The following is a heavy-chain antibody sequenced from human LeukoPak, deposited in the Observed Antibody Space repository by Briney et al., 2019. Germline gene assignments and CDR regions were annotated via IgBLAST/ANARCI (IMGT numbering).Heavy chain of an antibody. D-gene: IGHD3-22*01. V-gene: IGHV3-49*03. CDR2: IRSKAYGGTT. J-gene: IGHJ4*02. CDR1: GFTFGDYA. Sequence: PGGSLRLSCTASGFTFGDYAMSWFRQAPGKGLEWVGFIRSKAYGGTTEYAASVKGRFTISRDDSKSIAYLQMNSLKTEDTAVYYCTRTYYYDSSGYSLDYWGQGTLVTVSS. CDR3: TRTYYYDSSGYSLDY.